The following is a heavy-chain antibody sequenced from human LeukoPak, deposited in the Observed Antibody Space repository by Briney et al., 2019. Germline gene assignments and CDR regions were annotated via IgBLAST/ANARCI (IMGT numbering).Heavy chain of an antibody. CDR1: GFTFSSYA. CDR2: ISGSGGST. CDR3: AKSTMIVGGDNWFDP. D-gene: IGHD3-22*01. V-gene: IGHV3-23*01. Sequence: GGSLRLSCAASGFTFSSYAMSWVRQAPGKGLEWVSTISGSGGSTYYADSVKGRFTISRDTSKNTLYLQMNSLRAEDTALYYCAKSTMIVGGDNWFDPWGQGTLVTVSS. J-gene: IGHJ5*02.